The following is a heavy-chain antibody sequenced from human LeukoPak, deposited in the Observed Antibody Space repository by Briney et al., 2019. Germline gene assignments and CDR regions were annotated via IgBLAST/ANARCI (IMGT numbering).Heavy chain of an antibody. V-gene: IGHV1-8*01. CDR2: MNPNSGDT. D-gene: IGHD3-10*01. Sequence: ASVKVSCKASGYIFSSNDINWVRQAAGQGLGWMGWMNPNSGDTGYTQKFQGRVAMTRSTSITTAYMELSSLRSEDTAVYYCARGPFGSGSFLDYWGQGTLVTVSS. CDR3: ARGPFGSGSFLDY. J-gene: IGHJ4*02. CDR1: GYIFSSND.